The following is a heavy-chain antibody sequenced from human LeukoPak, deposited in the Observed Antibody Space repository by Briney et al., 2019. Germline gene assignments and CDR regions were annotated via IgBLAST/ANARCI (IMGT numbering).Heavy chain of an antibody. CDR3: ARVTYYYGSGSYYGDY. Sequence: GASVKVSCKASGYTFTSYGISRVRQAPGQGLEWMGWISAYNGNTNYAQKLQGRVTMTTDTSTSTAYMELRSLRSDDTAVYYCARVTYYYGSGSYYGDYWGQGTLVTVSS. J-gene: IGHJ4*02. CDR1: GYTFTSYG. CDR2: ISAYNGNT. V-gene: IGHV1-18*01. D-gene: IGHD3-10*01.